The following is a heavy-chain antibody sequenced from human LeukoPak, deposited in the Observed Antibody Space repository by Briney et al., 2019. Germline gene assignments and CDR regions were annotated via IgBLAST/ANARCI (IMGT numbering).Heavy chain of an antibody. CDR2: ISGSGGST. J-gene: IGHJ4*02. CDR3: AKAPVTSCRGAFCYPFDY. CDR1: GFTFSSYA. Sequence: GGSLRLSCAASGFTFSSYAMSWVRQAPGKGLEWVSAISGSGGSTYYADSVRGRFTISRDTSRSTLYLQMNSLRAEDAAVYYCAKAPVTSCRGAFCYPFDYWGQGTLVTVSS. V-gene: IGHV3-23*01. D-gene: IGHD2-15*01.